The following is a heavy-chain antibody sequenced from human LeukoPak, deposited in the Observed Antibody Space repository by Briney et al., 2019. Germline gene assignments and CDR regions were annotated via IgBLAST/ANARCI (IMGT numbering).Heavy chain of an antibody. Sequence: GVLRLSCAASGFTFTTYAMHWVRQAPGKGLEWVAVISYDGTNKYYANSVRGRFTISRDNSKNTLYLQFNSLRPEDTAVYYCATLREGYYDTTAPFDYWGQGTLVTVSS. CDR1: GFTFTTYA. V-gene: IGHV3-30*04. CDR2: ISYDGTNK. J-gene: IGHJ4*02. CDR3: ATLREGYYDTTAPFDY. D-gene: IGHD3-22*01.